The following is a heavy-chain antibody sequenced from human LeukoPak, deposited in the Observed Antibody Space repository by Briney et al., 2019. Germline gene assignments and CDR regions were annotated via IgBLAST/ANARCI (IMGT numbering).Heavy chain of an antibody. CDR3: ARDYGVEYSSSGDAFDI. J-gene: IGHJ3*02. D-gene: IGHD6-6*01. CDR1: GGSISSYY. Sequence: SETLSLTCTVSGGSISSYYWSWIRQPPGKGLEWIGYIYYSGSTNYNPSLKSRVTISVDTSKSQFSLKLSSVTAADTAVYYCARDYGVEYSSSGDAFDIWGQGTMVTVSS. CDR2: IYYSGST. V-gene: IGHV4-59*01.